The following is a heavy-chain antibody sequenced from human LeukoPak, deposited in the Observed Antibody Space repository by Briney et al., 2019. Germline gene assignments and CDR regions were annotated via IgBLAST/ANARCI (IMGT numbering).Heavy chain of an antibody. CDR2: IIPIFGTA. CDR1: GGTLSSYA. J-gene: IGHJ5*02. D-gene: IGHD3-10*01. CDR3: ARERSMLSRSYYYGSGSSLNWFDP. V-gene: IGHV1-69*13. Sequence: GASLKVSCKASGGTLSSYAISWVRQAPGQGLEWMGGIIPIFGTANYAQKFQGRVTITADESTSTAYMELSSLRSEDTAVYYCARERSMLSRSYYYGSGSSLNWFDPWGQGTLVTVSS.